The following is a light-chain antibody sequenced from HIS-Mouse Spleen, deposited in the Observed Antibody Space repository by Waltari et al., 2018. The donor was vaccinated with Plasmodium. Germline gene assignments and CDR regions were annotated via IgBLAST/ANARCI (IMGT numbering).Light chain of an antibody. Sequence: EIVLTQSPGTLSLSPGERATLSCRARPSVSSRSLAWYQQKPGQAPRLLIYGASSRATGIPDRFRGSGSGTDFTLTISRLEPEDFAVYYCQQYGSSGTFGQGTKVEIK. CDR1: PSVSSRS. J-gene: IGKJ1*01. CDR3: QQYGSSGT. V-gene: IGKV3-20*01. CDR2: GAS.